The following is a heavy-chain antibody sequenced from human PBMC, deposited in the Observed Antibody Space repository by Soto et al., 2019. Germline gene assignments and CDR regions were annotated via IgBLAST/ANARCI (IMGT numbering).Heavy chain of an antibody. CDR2: ISGSSDTI. D-gene: IGHD6-13*01. J-gene: IGHJ6*02. Sequence: EVQLVESGGGLVQPGGSLRLSCAASGFTLSSYNMNWVRQAPGKGLAWVSYISGSSDTIYYADSVKGRFTISRDNAKNSLYLQMDSLRDEDTAVYYCARDHGGSTWFVGIYYYFGVDDWGQGTTVTVSS. V-gene: IGHV3-48*02. CDR1: GFTLSSYN. CDR3: ARDHGGSTWFVGIYYYFGVDD.